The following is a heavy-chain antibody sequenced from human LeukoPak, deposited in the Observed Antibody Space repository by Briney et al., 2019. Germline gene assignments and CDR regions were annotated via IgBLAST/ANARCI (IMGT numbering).Heavy chain of an antibody. V-gene: IGHV1-18*01. CDR3: AREEYVWGSYRDVDY. CDR2: ISTYNGNT. CDR1: GYTFSSYG. Sequence: ASVKVSCKASGYTFSSYGITWVRQAPGQGLEWMGWISTYNGNTNYAQKIQDRVTMTTDTYTSTAYMELRRLRADDTAVYYCAREEYVWGSYRDVDYWGQGTLVTV. D-gene: IGHD3-16*02. J-gene: IGHJ4*02.